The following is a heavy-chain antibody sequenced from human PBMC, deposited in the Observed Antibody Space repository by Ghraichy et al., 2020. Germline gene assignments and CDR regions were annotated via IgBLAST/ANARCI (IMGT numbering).Heavy chain of an antibody. V-gene: IGHV3-48*02. CDR1: GFTFSGYS. CDR2: ITSSSRTT. Sequence: GESLNISCVGSGFTFSGYSMNWVRQSPGKGLEWVSYITSSSRTTSYADSVKGRFTISRDNAQNSLYLQMNNLRDEDSAVYYCARGSRVVRFFYYDGIDVWGQGTTVTVSS. J-gene: IGHJ6*02. D-gene: IGHD4-23*01. CDR3: ARGSRVVRFFYYDGIDV.